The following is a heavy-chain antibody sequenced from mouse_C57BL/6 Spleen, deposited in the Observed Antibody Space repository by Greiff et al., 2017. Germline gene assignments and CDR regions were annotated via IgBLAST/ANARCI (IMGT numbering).Heavy chain of an antibody. Sequence: EVKLEESGGGLVKPGGSLKLSCAASGFTFSDYGMHWVRQAPEKGLEWVAYISSGSSTIYYADTVKGRFTISTDNAKNTLFLQMTRLRSEDTAMYYCARAGTNAMDYWGQGTSVTVSS. CDR1: GFTFSDYG. V-gene: IGHV5-17*01. CDR3: ARAGTNAMDY. D-gene: IGHD3-3*01. CDR2: ISSGSSTI. J-gene: IGHJ4*01.